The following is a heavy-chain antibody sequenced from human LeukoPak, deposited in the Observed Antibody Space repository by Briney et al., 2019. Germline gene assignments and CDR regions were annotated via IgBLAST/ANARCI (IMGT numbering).Heavy chain of an antibody. Sequence: GGSLRLSCAASAFTFSRYNMNWVRRAPVEGLEWVSYIASSSSSIYYADSVRGRFTVSRDNAKNSLYLQMNSLRAEDTAVYYCARGLQQLVRGFNYYFMDVWGKGTTVTVSS. CDR1: AFTFSRYN. V-gene: IGHV3-48*01. J-gene: IGHJ6*03. CDR3: ARGLQQLVRGFNYYFMDV. D-gene: IGHD6-13*01. CDR2: IASSSSSI.